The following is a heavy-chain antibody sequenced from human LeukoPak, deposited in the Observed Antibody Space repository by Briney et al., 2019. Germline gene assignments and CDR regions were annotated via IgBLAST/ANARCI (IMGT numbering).Heavy chain of an antibody. Sequence: GGSLRFSCAVSGFTFRSYWMSWVRQAPGKGLEWVSAFSGSAGTTFYADSVKGRFTISRDNSKNTLYLQMNSLKAEDTAVYYCAKGVAVAGEFEYWGQGTLVTVSS. V-gene: IGHV3-23*01. D-gene: IGHD6-19*01. CDR2: FSGSAGTT. J-gene: IGHJ4*02. CDR1: GFTFRSYW. CDR3: AKGVAVAGEFEY.